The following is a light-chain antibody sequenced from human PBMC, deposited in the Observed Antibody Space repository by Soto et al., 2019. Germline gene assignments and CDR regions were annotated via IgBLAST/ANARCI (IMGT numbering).Light chain of an antibody. V-gene: IGKV3-20*01. CDR3: QQYHSSPRT. CDR1: QSVSSSY. J-gene: IGKJ1*01. Sequence: EIVLTQSPGTLSLSPGERATLSCRASQSVSSSYLAWYQQKPGQAPRLLIYGASSRATGIPDRFSGSGSGTEFTLIISRLEPEDFAVYYCQQYHSSPRTFGQGTKVEIK. CDR2: GAS.